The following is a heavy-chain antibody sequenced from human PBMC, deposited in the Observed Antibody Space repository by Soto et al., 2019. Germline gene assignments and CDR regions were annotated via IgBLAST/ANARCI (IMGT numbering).Heavy chain of an antibody. Sequence: EVQLLQYGGGLVQPGGSLRLSCVASGSIFPTYAMGWVRQAPGRGLEWVAAISGSGSDTFYAASVKGHFTISRDNSNSTLYLQLHTLRADDTAVYFCAKGRGYSQTFYDSWGQGALVAVSS. CDR3: AKGRGYSQTFYDS. CDR1: GSIFPTYA. D-gene: IGHD2-15*01. CDR2: ISGSGSDT. J-gene: IGHJ4*02. V-gene: IGHV3-23*01.